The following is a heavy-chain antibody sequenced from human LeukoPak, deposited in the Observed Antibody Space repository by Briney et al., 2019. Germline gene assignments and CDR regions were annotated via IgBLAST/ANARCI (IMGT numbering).Heavy chain of an antibody. CDR1: GFTFSSYA. CDR2: ISGSGDST. Sequence: GGSLRLSCAASGFTFSSYAMSWVRQAPGKGLEWVSAISGSGDSTYYADSVKGRFTISRDNSKNTLYLQMNSLRAEDTAVYYCAKDEDYYYGSGNFDYWGQGTLVTVSS. V-gene: IGHV3-23*01. CDR3: AKDEDYYYGSGNFDY. J-gene: IGHJ4*02. D-gene: IGHD3-10*01.